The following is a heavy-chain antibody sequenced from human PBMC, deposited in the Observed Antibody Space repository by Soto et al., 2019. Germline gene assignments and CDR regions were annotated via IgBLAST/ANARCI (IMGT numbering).Heavy chain of an antibody. CDR3: TTDRGYLTFDY. CDR1: GFTFSNSW. V-gene: IGHV3-7*01. CDR2: IKEDGTAK. D-gene: IGHD3-22*01. J-gene: IGHJ4*02. Sequence: EVQLVESGGGLVQPGGSLRLSCAASGFTFSNSWMNWVRQAPGKGLEGVANIKEDGTAKYYLDSVKGRFTVSRDNAKNSLYLQMNSLRAEDTAMYYCTTDRGYLTFDYWGQGTLVTVSS.